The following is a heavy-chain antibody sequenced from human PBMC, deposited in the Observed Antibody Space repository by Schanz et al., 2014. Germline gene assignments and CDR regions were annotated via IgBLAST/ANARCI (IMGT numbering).Heavy chain of an antibody. Sequence: EVQLLESGGGLVQPGGSLRLSCAASGFTFRGYAMSWVRQAPGKGLEWVSSISSGGNPYYANSVKGRFGISRDNSENTLYLQMSSLRVEDTAVYYCAKDPRGDKNDRAYYFDYWGQGTLVSVSS. D-gene: IGHD3-10*01. J-gene: IGHJ4*02. CDR3: AKDPRGDKNDRAYYFDY. V-gene: IGHV3-23*01. CDR1: GFTFRGYA. CDR2: ISSGGNP.